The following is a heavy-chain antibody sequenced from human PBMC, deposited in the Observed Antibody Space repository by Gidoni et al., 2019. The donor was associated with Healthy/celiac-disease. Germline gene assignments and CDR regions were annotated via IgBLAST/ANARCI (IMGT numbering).Heavy chain of an antibody. D-gene: IGHD6-19*01. CDR2: ISYDGSNK. CDR3: ARNERSSGWYYVLDV. J-gene: IGHJ6*02. CDR1: GFTFSSYA. V-gene: IGHV3-30*01. Sequence: QVQLVESAGGVVQPGRSLRLSCAASGFTFSSYAMHWVRQAPGTGLEWVAVISYDGSNKYDADSVQGRFTISRDNSKNTLYLQMNSLRAEDTAVYYCARNERSSGWYYVLDVWGQGTTVTVSS.